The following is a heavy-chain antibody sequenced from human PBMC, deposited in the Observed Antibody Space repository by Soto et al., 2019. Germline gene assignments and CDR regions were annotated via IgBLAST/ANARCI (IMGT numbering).Heavy chain of an antibody. V-gene: IGHV3-30*18. CDR2: ISDDGSNK. Sequence: QVQLVESGGGVVQPGRSLRLSCAASGFTFSSYGMHWVRQAPGKGLEWGAVISDDGSNKYYADSVKGRFTISRDNSKNTLYLQMNSLRAEDTAVYYCAKDGGDIVVVPAAKNLDYWGQGTLVTVSS. D-gene: IGHD2-2*01. CDR3: AKDGGDIVVVPAAKNLDY. CDR1: GFTFSSYG. J-gene: IGHJ4*02.